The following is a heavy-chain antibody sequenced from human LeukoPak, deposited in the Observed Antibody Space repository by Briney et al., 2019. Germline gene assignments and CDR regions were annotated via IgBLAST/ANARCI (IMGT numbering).Heavy chain of an antibody. V-gene: IGHV3-74*01. CDR3: ARNAVTYAFDI. CDR1: GFTFSTYW. CDR2: INSDGSNT. Sequence: GGSLRLSXATSGFTFSTYWMHWIRQAPGKGLVWVSRINSDGSNTSYADSVKGRFTISRDNARNTLYLQMNSLRAEDTALYYCARNAVTYAFDIWGQGTMVTVSS. D-gene: IGHD2/OR15-2a*01. J-gene: IGHJ3*02.